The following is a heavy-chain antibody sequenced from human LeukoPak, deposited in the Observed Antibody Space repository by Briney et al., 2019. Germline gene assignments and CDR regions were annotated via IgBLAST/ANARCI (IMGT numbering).Heavy chain of an antibody. CDR3: ARQGLAAALFDY. CDR1: GVSISSYY. V-gene: IGHV4-4*07. J-gene: IGHJ4*02. CDR2: IYTSGST. D-gene: IGHD6-13*01. Sequence: SETLSLTCTVSGVSISSYYWSWIRQPAGKGLEWIGRIYTSGSTNYNPSLKSRVTMSVDTSKNQFSLKLSSVTAADTAVYYCARQGLAAALFDYWGQGTLVTVSS.